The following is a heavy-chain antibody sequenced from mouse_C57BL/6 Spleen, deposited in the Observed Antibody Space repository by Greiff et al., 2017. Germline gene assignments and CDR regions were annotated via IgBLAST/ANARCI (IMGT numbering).Heavy chain of an antibody. CDR3: ARADYYYGSSSLDV. CDR1: GFTFSDYY. Sequence: VMLVESEGGLVQPGSSMKLSCTASGFTFSDYYMAWVRQVPEKGLEWVANINYDGSSTYYLDSLKSRFIISRDNAKNILYLQMSSLKSEDTATYYCARADYYYGSSSLDVWGTGTTVTVSS. V-gene: IGHV5-16*01. J-gene: IGHJ1*03. D-gene: IGHD1-1*01. CDR2: INYDGSST.